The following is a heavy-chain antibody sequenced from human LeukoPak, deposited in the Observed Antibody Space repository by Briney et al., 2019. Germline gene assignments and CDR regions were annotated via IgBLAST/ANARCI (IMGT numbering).Heavy chain of an antibody. D-gene: IGHD1-26*01. CDR2: IYWDDYK. J-gene: IGHJ5*02. Sequence: SGPTLVKPTQTLTLTCTFSGFSLTTNGVGVGWIRQPPGKAPEWLALIYWDDYKRYSPSLKNRLTVTRDTSKNQVVLTMTNMDPVDTATYYCAHRHTPAGTARWFDPWGQGILVIVSP. CDR1: GFSLTTNGVG. V-gene: IGHV2-5*02. CDR3: AHRHTPAGTARWFDP.